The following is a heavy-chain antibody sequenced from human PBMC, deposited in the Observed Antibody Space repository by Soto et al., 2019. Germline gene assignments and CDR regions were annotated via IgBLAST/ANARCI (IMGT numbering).Heavy chain of an antibody. CDR3: ARDSLLALVGATNAFDI. J-gene: IGHJ3*02. D-gene: IGHD1-26*01. Sequence: GGSLRLSCAASGFTFSSYGMHWVRQAPGKGLEWVAVIWYDGSNKYYADSVKGRFTISRDNSKNTLYLQMNSLRAEDTAVYYCARDSLLALVGATNAFDIWGQGTMVTVSS. V-gene: IGHV3-33*01. CDR2: IWYDGSNK. CDR1: GFTFSSYG.